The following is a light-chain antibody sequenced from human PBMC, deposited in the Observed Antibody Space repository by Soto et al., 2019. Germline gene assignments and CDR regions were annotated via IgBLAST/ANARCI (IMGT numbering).Light chain of an antibody. CDR2: EDN. Sequence: QSALTQPASVSGSPGQSITISCTGTSSDVGSYNLVSWYQQHPGKAPKLMIYEDNKRPSGVSNRFSGSKSGNTASLTISGLQAADEAHYYCCSYSPITTVVFGGGTKVTVL. V-gene: IGLV2-23*01. CDR1: SSDVGSYNL. J-gene: IGLJ3*02. CDR3: CSYSPITTVV.